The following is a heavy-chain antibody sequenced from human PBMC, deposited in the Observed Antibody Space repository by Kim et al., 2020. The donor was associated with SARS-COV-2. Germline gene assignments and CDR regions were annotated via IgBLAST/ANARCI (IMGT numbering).Heavy chain of an antibody. V-gene: IGHV4-59*01. CDR2: IYYTGST. D-gene: IGHD3-10*01. CDR3: ARAPAGFGELS. CDR1: GDSISDSY. Sequence: SETLSLTCTVSGDSISDSYWSWIRQPPGKGLEWIGYIYYTGSTSYNPSLKSRVTITVDTSSNHLSLRLSSVSAADTAVYYCARAPAGFGELSWGQGTLVTVSS. J-gene: IGHJ5*02.